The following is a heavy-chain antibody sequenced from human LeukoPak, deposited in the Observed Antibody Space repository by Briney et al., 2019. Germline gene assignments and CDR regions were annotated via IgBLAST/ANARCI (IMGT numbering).Heavy chain of an antibody. J-gene: IGHJ3*02. CDR2: ISAYNGDT. Sequence: ASVKVSCKASGYTFISYGFSWVRQAPGQRLEWMGWISAYNGDTNYAQKLQGRVTMTTDTSTSTAYMELRSLRSDDTAVYYCARVDRYSGSTDAFDIWGQGTMATVSS. CDR1: GYTFISYG. V-gene: IGHV1-18*01. CDR3: ARVDRYSGSTDAFDI. D-gene: IGHD5-12*01.